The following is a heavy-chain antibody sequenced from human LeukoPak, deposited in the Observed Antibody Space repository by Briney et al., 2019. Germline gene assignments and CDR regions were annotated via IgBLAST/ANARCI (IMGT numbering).Heavy chain of an antibody. CDR2: ISYDGSNK. D-gene: IGHD1-26*01. V-gene: IGHV3-30*18. Sequence: GRSLRLSCAASGFTFSSYGMHWVRQAPGKGLEWVAVISYDGSNKYYADSVKGRFTISRDNSKNTLYLQMNSLRAEDTAVYYCAKDLKLFGSYYGLDYWGQGTLVTVSS. CDR1: GFTFSSYG. CDR3: AKDLKLFGSYYGLDY. J-gene: IGHJ4*02.